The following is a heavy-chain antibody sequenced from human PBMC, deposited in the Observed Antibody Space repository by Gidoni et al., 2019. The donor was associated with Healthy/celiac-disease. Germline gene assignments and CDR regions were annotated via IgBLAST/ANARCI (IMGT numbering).Heavy chain of an antibody. CDR1: GGTFRSYA. V-gene: IGHV1-69*04. CDR3: ARDPGTTVTYFDY. J-gene: IGHJ4*02. Sequence: QVQLVQSGAEVKKPGSSVKVSCKASGGTFRSYAISWVRQAPGQGLEWMGRIIPILGIANYAQKFQGRVTITADKSTSTAYMELSSLRSEDTAVYYCARDPGTTVTYFDYWGQGTLVTVSS. CDR2: IIPILGIA. D-gene: IGHD4-17*01.